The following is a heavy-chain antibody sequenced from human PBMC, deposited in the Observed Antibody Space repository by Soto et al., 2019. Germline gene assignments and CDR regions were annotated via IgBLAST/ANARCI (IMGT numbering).Heavy chain of an antibody. V-gene: IGHV4-31*03. CDR2: IYYSGST. D-gene: IGHD3-22*01. Sequence: LSLTCTVSGGSISSGGYYWSWIRQHPGKGLEWIGYIYYSGSTYYNPSLKSRVTISVDTSKNQFSLKLSSVTAADTAVYYCARDPYDSSGYHYFDYWGQGTLVTVSS. J-gene: IGHJ4*02. CDR3: ARDPYDSSGYHYFDY. CDR1: GGSISSGGYY.